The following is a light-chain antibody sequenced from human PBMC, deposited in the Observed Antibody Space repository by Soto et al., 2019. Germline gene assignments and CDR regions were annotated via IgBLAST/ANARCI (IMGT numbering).Light chain of an antibody. CDR1: SSDVGAYDY. V-gene: IGLV2-8*01. CDR3: SSSAGRNNFPYV. Sequence: QSVLTQPPSASGSPGPSVTISCTGTSSDVGAYDYVSWYQQHPGKAPRLMIYELNKRHSGVPDRFSGSKSGNTAPLTVSGLQAEDEADYYCSSSAGRNNFPYVFGTGTKGTVL. J-gene: IGLJ1*01. CDR2: ELN.